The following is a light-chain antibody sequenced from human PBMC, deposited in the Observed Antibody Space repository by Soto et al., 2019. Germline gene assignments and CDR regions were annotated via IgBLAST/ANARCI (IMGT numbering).Light chain of an antibody. CDR2: DSS. J-gene: IGKJ5*01. CDR1: QTFSSH. CDR3: QQRSNWPPVIT. V-gene: IGKV3-11*01. Sequence: EIVLTQSPATLYLSPGQRATLSCRASQTFSSHLAWYQQKPGQAPRLLIYDSSKRATGIPPRSSGRGSVTDFTLTISSLEPEDFAFYYCQQRSNWPPVITFGQGTRLEIK.